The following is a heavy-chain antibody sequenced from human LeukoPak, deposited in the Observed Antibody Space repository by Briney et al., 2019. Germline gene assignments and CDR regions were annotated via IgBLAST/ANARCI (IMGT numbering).Heavy chain of an antibody. J-gene: IGHJ6*03. CDR3: ARAREMATISDYYYYYMDV. V-gene: IGHV1-69*05. Sequence: GASVKVSCKASGGTFSSYGIHWVRQAPGKGLEWMGSISHDCGTENYAEKFQGRVTITTDESTSTAYLELSSLRSEDTAVYYCARAREMATISDYYYYYMDVWGKGTTVTVSS. D-gene: IGHD5-24*01. CDR1: GGTFSSYG. CDR2: ISHDCGTE.